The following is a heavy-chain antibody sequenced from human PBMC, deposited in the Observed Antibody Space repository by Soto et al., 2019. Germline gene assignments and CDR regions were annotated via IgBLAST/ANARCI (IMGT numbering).Heavy chain of an antibody. CDR2: MNPSSGNT. CDR3: ARVGREWLPEDY. V-gene: IGHV1-8*01. D-gene: IGHD3-3*01. Sequence: QVQLVQSGAEVKKPGASVKVSCKASGYTFSSYVINWVRQATGQGLEWMGWMNPSSGNTGYAQKFQGRVTMTRNTSISTAYMELSSLRSDDTAFYYCARVGREWLPEDYWGQGTLVTVSS. CDR1: GYTFSSYV. J-gene: IGHJ4*02.